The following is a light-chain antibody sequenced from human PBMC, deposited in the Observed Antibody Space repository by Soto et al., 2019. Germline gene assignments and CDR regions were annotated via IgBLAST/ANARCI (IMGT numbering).Light chain of an antibody. CDR2: DAS. CDR1: QSVSSN. J-gene: IGKJ1*01. Sequence: EIVMTQSPATLSVSPGERATLSCRASQSVSSNLAWYQQKPGQAPRLLIYDASTRATGIPARFSGSGSGTEFTLTISSRQSEDFAVYYCQQYNNWPGTFGQGTKVEIK. V-gene: IGKV3-15*01. CDR3: QQYNNWPGT.